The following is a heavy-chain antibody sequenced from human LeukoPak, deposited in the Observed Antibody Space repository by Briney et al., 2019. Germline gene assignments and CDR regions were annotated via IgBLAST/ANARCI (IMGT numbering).Heavy chain of an antibody. J-gene: IGHJ4*02. CDR1: GFTFSTYY. D-gene: IGHD2-21*01. V-gene: IGHV3-7*01. Sequence: GGSLRLSCAASGFTFSTYYMSWVRQAPGTGLEWVANIKQDGSEKYYVDSVKGRFTISRDNAKNSLYLQMNNLRAEDTAVYYCARPRGCGSARCNNFDYWGQGTLVTVSS. CDR3: ARPRGCGSARCNNFDY. CDR2: IKQDGSEK.